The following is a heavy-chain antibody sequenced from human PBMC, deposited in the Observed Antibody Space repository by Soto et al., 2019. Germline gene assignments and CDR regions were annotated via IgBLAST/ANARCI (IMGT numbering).Heavy chain of an antibody. J-gene: IGHJ5*02. CDR3: ARERPDGSRLDP. V-gene: IGHV4-30-4*01. D-gene: IGHD6-13*01. Sequence: PXETLSLTCTVSGGSISSGDYYWSWIRQPPGKSMEWIGYIYYSGSTYYNPSLKSRVTISVDTSKNQFSLKLSSVTAADTAVYYCARERPDGSRLDPWGQGTLVTVSS. CDR1: GGSISSGDYY. CDR2: IYYSGST.